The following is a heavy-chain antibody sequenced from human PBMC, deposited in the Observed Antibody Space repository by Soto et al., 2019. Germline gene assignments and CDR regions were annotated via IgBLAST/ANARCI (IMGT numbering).Heavy chain of an antibody. CDR1: GGSISSYY. V-gene: IGHV4-59*08. CDR3: ARRRGSIFGVVRAFDI. J-gene: IGHJ3*02. CDR2: IYYSGST. D-gene: IGHD3-3*01. Sequence: SETLSLTCTVSGGSISSYYWSWIRQPPGKGLEWIGYIYYSGSTNYNPSLKSRVTISVDTSKNQFSLKLSSVTAADTAVYYCARRRGSIFGVVRAFDIWGQGTMVTVSS.